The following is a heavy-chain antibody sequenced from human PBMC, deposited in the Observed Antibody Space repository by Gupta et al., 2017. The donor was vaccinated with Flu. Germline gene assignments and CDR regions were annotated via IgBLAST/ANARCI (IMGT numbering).Heavy chain of an antibody. J-gene: IGHJ4*02. Sequence: QVQLQQWGAGLLKPSATLSLTCASSGESFSGYYWSWIRQPPGKGLEWIAEINHSGNTNYNPSLKSRVTISLDTSENQFSLRLTSVTAADTAVYYCERSGEGWRPYKFDYWGRGTLVTVSS. CDR3: ERSGEGWRPYKFDY. D-gene: IGHD1-14*01. CDR2: INHSGNT. V-gene: IGHV4-34*01. CDR1: GESFSGYY.